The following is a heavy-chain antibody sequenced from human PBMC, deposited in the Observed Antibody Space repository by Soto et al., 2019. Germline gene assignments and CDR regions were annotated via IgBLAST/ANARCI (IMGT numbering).Heavy chain of an antibody. CDR3: ALALGPTAGFDY. Sequence: QVQLQESGPGLVKPSQTLSLTCSVSVASTVSNYHWTWIRQPPGKGLEWMGYIFNSGTTFYNPSLTSRLSISMDSSGNHFSLELRSVTASDTAVYYCALALGPTAGFDYWGQGTLVTVSS. V-gene: IGHV4-31*02. D-gene: IGHD1-26*01. CDR1: VASTVSNYH. J-gene: IGHJ4*02. CDR2: IFNSGTT.